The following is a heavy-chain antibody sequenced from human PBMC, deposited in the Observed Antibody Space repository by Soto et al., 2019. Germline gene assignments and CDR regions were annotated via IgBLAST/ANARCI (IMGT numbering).Heavy chain of an antibody. V-gene: IGHV1-69*02. Sequence: GASVKVSCKASGGTFSSYTISWVRQAPGQGLEWMGRIIPILGIANYAQKFQGRVTITADKSTSTAYMELSSLRSEDTAVYYCARVPRHCTNGVCPLDYWGQGTLVTVSS. J-gene: IGHJ4*02. CDR3: ARVPRHCTNGVCPLDY. D-gene: IGHD2-8*01. CDR1: GGTFSSYT. CDR2: IIPILGIA.